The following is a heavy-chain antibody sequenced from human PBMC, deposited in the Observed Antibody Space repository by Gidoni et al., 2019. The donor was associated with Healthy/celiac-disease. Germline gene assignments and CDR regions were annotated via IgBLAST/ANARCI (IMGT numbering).Heavy chain of an antibody. CDR3: AKGCGYQLLLFDY. D-gene: IGHD2-2*01. J-gene: IGHJ4*02. CDR1: GFTFSGYA. V-gene: IGHV3-23*01. CDR2: ISGSGGST. Sequence: EVQLLESGGGLVQPGGSLRLSCAASGFTFSGYAMSWVRQAPGKGREWVSAISGSGGSTYYADSVKGRFTISRDNSKNTLYLQMNSLRAEDTAVYYCAKGCGYQLLLFDYWGQGTLVTVSS.